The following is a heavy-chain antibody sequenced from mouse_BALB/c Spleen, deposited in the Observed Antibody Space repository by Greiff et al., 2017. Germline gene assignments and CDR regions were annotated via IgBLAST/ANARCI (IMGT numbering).Heavy chain of an antibody. CDR3: ARASYDYDVDWFAY. V-gene: IGHV5-6-5*01. CDR2: ISSGGST. Sequence: EVNLVESGGGLVKPGGSLKLSCAASGFTFSSYAMSWVRQTPEKRLEWVASISSGGSTYYPDSVKGRFTISRDNARNILYLQMSSLRSEDTAMYYCARASYDYDVDWFAYWGQGTLVTVSA. J-gene: IGHJ3*01. CDR1: GFTFSSYA. D-gene: IGHD2-4*01.